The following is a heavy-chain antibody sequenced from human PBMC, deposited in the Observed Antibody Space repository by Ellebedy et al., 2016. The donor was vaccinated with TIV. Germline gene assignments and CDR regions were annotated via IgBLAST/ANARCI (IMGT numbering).Heavy chain of an antibody. Sequence: MPSETLSLTCAVYGGSFSGYYWSWIRQPPGKGLEWIGEINHSGSTNYNPSLKSRVTISVDTSKNQFSLKLSSVTAADTAVYYCAAPLNNYGGNSAVGDYWGQGTLVTVSS. CDR1: GGSFSGYY. D-gene: IGHD4-23*01. V-gene: IGHV4-34*01. J-gene: IGHJ4*02. CDR3: AAPLNNYGGNSAVGDY. CDR2: INHSGST.